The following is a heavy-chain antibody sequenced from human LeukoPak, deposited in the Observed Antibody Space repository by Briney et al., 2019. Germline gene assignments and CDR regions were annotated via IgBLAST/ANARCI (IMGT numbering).Heavy chain of an antibody. J-gene: IGHJ4*02. CDR1: GGSISSGDYY. D-gene: IGHD2-2*01. V-gene: IGHV4-30-4*08. CDR3: ARTNVPATRRTSNYYFDY. Sequence: PSQTLSLTCTVSGGSISSGDYYWSWIRQPPGKGLGWIGYIYYSGSTYYNPSLKSRVTISVDTSKNQFSLKLSSVTAADTAVYYCARTNVPATRRTSNYYFDYWGQGTLVTVSS. CDR2: IYYSGST.